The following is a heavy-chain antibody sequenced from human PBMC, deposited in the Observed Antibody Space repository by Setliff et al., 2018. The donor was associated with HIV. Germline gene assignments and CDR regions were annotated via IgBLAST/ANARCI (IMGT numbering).Heavy chain of an antibody. CDR3: ARKNYGGAFDI. V-gene: IGHV4-59*01. D-gene: IGHD3-16*01. Sequence: SETLSLTCSVSGVPINTYYWNWVRQSGTGLEWIGYFHYTGGTSYNPSLTRRVTISADTSKNQFSLNLTSVTAADTAVYYCARKNYGGAFDIWGLGTMVTVSS. CDR1: GVPINTYY. J-gene: IGHJ3*02. CDR2: FHYTGGT.